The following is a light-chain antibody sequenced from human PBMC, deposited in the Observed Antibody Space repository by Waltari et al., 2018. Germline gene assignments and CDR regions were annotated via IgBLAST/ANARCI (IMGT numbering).Light chain of an antibody. Sequence: QTVVTQEPSFSVSPGGTVTLTCGLSSGSVSTRYYRSWYQQTPGQAPRTLIYTTNTRSSGVPDRFSGSILGNKAALTITGAQADDESDYYCVLYMGSGIHVFGTGTKVTVL. V-gene: IGLV8-61*01. CDR2: TTN. CDR3: VLYMGSGIHV. CDR1: SGSVSTRYY. J-gene: IGLJ1*01.